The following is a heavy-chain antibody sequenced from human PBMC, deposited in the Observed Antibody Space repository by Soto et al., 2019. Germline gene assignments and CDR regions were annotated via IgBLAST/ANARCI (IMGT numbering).Heavy chain of an antibody. J-gene: IGHJ5*02. Sequence: QITLKESGNTLVKPTETLTLTCTFSGFSLSTSGVGVGWIRQPPGMALEWLALIYWDDDKRYSPSLKSRLTITKDTSENQVVLTMTNTDPVDTATSYCAHRPRGDFNTWFDPWGQGTLVTVSS. CDR3: AHRPRGDFNTWFDP. CDR2: IYWDDDK. V-gene: IGHV2-5*02. D-gene: IGHD4-17*01. CDR1: GFSLSTSGVG.